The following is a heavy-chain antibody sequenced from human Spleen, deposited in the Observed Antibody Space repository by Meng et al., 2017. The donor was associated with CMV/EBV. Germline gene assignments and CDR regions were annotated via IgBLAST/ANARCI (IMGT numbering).Heavy chain of an antibody. V-gene: IGHV4-34*01. CDR2: INHSGSTRST. Sequence: GSLRLSCAVYGGSFSGYYWSWIRQPPGKGLEWIGEINHSGSTRSTNYNPSLKSRVTISVDTSKNQVSLKLSSVTAADTAVYYCARGRKVDYWGQGTLVTVSS. CDR3: ARGRKVDY. CDR1: GGSFSGYY. J-gene: IGHJ4*02.